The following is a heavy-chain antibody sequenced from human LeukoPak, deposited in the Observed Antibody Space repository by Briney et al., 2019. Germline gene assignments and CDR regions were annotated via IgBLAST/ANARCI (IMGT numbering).Heavy chain of an antibody. J-gene: IGHJ4*02. Sequence: PGGSLRLSCAASGFTFTDYFMTWIRQAPGKGLEWVSYIDGSGTTMYYSDSVRGRFTISRDNAQNSLYLQMNSLRDEDTAVYYCASALMHGILEYWGQGTLVTVSS. CDR3: ASALMHGILEY. CDR1: GFTFTDYF. V-gene: IGHV3-11*01. D-gene: IGHD1-26*01. CDR2: IDGSGTTM.